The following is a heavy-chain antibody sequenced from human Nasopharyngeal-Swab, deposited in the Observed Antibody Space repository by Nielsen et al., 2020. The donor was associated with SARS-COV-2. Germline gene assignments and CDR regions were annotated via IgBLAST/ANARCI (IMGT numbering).Heavy chain of an antibody. D-gene: IGHD3-22*01. V-gene: IGHV3-49*03. CDR3: TREGKDYYDSSGYSHFDY. J-gene: IGHJ4*02. CDR2: IRSKAYGGTT. Sequence: GAPLKISCTASGFTFGDYAMSWFRQAPGKGLEWVGFIRSKAYGGTTEYAASVKGRFTISRDDSKSIAYLQMNSLKTEDTAVYYCTREGKDYYDSSGYSHFDYWGQGTLVTVSS. CDR1: GFTFGDYA.